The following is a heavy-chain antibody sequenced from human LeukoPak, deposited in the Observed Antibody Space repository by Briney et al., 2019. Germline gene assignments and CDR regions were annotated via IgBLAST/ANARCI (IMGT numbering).Heavy chain of an antibody. V-gene: IGHV3-7*05. CDR1: GLILSNYW. CDR3: ARERRHYYDNSSSTDY. CDR2: IKQDGSEK. Sequence: GGSLRLSCAASGLILSNYWMSSVRQAPGKGLEWVANIKQDGSEKYSVDSVKGRFTISRDNAENSIYLQMNSLRAEDTAVYYCARERRHYYDNSSSTDYCGQGTLVTVSS. J-gene: IGHJ4*02. D-gene: IGHD3-22*01.